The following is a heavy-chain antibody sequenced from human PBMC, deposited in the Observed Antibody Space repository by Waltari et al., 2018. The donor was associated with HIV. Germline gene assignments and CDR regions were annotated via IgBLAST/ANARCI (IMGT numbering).Heavy chain of an antibody. Sequence: EVQLVESGGGLVKPGGSLRLSCAASGFTFSKYSMNWVRQAPGKGLGWVSSISSSSSYIYYADSVKGRFTISRDNAKNSLYLQLNSLRAEDTAVYYCARADRIAAADFDYWGQGTLVTVSS. D-gene: IGHD6-13*01. CDR2: ISSSSSYI. J-gene: IGHJ4*02. CDR3: ARADRIAAADFDY. V-gene: IGHV3-21*01. CDR1: GFTFSKYS.